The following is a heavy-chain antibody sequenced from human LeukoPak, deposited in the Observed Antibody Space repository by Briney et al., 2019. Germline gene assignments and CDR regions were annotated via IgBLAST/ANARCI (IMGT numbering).Heavy chain of an antibody. CDR3: AREDYYGSGSYYRTPFDP. CDR2: INHSGST. Sequence: SKTLSLTCAVYGGSFSGYYWSWIRQPPGKGLEWIGEINHSGSTNYNPSLKSRVTISVDTSKNQFSLKLSSVTAADTAVYYCAREDYYGSGSYYRTPFDPWGQGTLVTVSS. CDR1: GGSFSGYY. V-gene: IGHV4-34*01. J-gene: IGHJ5*02. D-gene: IGHD3-10*01.